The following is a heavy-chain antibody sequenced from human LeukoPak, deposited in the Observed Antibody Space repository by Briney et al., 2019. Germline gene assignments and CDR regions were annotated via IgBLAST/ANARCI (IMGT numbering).Heavy chain of an antibody. CDR1: GFTFSSYE. V-gene: IGHV3-9*01. J-gene: IGHJ5*02. D-gene: IGHD2-2*01. Sequence: PGGSLRLSCAASGFTFSSYEMNWVRQAPGKGLEWVSGISWNSGSIGYADSVKGRFTISRDNAKNSLYLQMNSLRAEDTALYYCAKGNIVVVPAATIDNWFDPWGQGTLVTVSS. CDR2: ISWNSGSI. CDR3: AKGNIVVVPAATIDNWFDP.